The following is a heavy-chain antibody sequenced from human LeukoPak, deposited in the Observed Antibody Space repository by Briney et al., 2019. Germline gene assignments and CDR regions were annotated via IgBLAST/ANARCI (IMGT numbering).Heavy chain of an antibody. D-gene: IGHD2-2*01. CDR2: ISSSSSYI. Sequence: PGGSLRLSCAASGFTFSSYSMNWVRHAPGKGLEWVSSISSSSSYIYYADSVEGRFTISRDNAKNSLYLQMNSLGAEDTAVYYCARDFDIVVVPAAISYWGQGTLVAVSS. J-gene: IGHJ4*02. CDR3: ARDFDIVVVPAAISY. CDR1: GFTFSSYS. V-gene: IGHV3-21*01.